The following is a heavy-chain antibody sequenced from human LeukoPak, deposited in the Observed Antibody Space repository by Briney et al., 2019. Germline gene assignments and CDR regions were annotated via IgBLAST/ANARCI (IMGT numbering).Heavy chain of an antibody. J-gene: IGHJ4*02. CDR3: TKDIRMFDY. Sequence: GGSLRLSCSASGFTFDDYAMHWVRQAPGKGLEWVSGIKWSRSTIAYADSVKGRFTISRDNAKNSLYLQMDSLRVEDTALYYCTKDIRMFDYWGEGTLGTVSS. D-gene: IGHD3-10*02. CDR1: GFTFDDYA. CDR2: IKWSRSTI. V-gene: IGHV3-9*01.